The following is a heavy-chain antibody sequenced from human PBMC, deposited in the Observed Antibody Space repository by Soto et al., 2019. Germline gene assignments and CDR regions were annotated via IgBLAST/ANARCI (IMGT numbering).Heavy chain of an antibody. J-gene: IGHJ4*02. CDR3: VRHRAFSYAYDV. V-gene: IGHV4-61*08. CDR1: GVSVTRTGFY. CDR2: FHYGGRT. Sequence: SESTSLASTVSGVSVTRTGFYWSWIRQAPGKGLEWIGYFHYGGRTNYNPSLKSRVNISVDTAKNQFSLQLTSVTAADTALSFCVRHRAFSYAYDVWGQGSLVTVSS. D-gene: IGHD3-16*01.